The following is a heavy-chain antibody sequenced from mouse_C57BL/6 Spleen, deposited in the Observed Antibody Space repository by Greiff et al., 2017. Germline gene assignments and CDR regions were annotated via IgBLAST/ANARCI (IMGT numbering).Heavy chain of an antibody. CDR3: ARKGTGGNYEDYYAMDY. CDR2: ISSGSSTI. CDR1: GFAFSDYG. Sequence: EVQLMESGGGLVKPGGSLKLSCAASGFAFSDYGMHWVRQAPEKGLEWVAYISSGSSTIYYADTVKGRFTISRDNAKNTLFLQMTSLRSEDTAMYYCARKGTGGNYEDYYAMDYWGQGTPVTVSS. J-gene: IGHJ4*01. D-gene: IGHD2-1*01. V-gene: IGHV5-17*01.